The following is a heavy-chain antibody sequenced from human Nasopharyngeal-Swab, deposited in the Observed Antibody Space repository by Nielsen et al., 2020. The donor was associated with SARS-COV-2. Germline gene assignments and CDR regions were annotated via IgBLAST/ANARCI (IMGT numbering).Heavy chain of an antibody. CDR3: AKAHGNSWYSSLDY. Sequence: GASLNISCAASGFTFSYYYMSWIRQAPGKGLESVSYISSSGSTIYSADSVKGQFTISRDNAKSSLFLQMNSLRAEDTAVYYCAKAHGNSWYSSLDYWGQGTLVTVSS. D-gene: IGHD6-13*01. V-gene: IGHV3-11*01. CDR1: GFTFSYYY. CDR2: ISSSGSTI. J-gene: IGHJ4*02.